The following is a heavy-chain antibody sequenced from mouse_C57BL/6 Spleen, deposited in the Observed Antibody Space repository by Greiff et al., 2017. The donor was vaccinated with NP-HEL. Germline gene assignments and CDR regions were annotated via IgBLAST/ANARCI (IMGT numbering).Heavy chain of an antibody. J-gene: IGHJ4*01. Sequence: EVKLEESGGGLVKPGGSLKLSCAASGFTFSSYTMSWVRQTPEKRPEWVATISGGGGNTYYPDSVKGRFTISRDNAKNTLYLQMSSLRSEDTALYYCARLSYYSNYDYAMDYWGQGTSVTVSS. V-gene: IGHV5-9*01. CDR3: ARLSYYSNYDYAMDY. CDR1: GFTFSSYT. CDR2: ISGGGGNT. D-gene: IGHD2-5*01.